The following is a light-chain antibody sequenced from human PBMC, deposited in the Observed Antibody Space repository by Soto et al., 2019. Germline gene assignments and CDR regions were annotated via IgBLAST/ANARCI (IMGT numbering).Light chain of an antibody. CDR3: SSYISSSTRV. Sequence: QSALTQPASVSGPPGQSITISCTGSSSDVGAYNYVSWYQQHPGKAPKLMIYEVSSRPSGVSNRFSGSKSGNTASLTISGLQAEDEADYYCSSYISSSTRVFGTGTKVTVL. CDR1: SSDVGAYNY. V-gene: IGLV2-14*01. CDR2: EVS. J-gene: IGLJ1*01.